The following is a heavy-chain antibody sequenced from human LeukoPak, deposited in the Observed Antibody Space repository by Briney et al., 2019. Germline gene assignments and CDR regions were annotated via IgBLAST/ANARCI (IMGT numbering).Heavy chain of an antibody. CDR3: AKDRREMATGYYFDY. J-gene: IGHJ4*02. Sequence: PGGSLRLSCAASGFTFSSYGMHWVRQAPGKGLEWVAVISYDGSNKYYADSVKGRFTISRDNSKNTLYLQMNSLRAEDTAVYYCAKDRREMATGYYFDYWGQGTLVTVSS. CDR1: GFTFSSYG. D-gene: IGHD5-24*01. V-gene: IGHV3-30*18. CDR2: ISYDGSNK.